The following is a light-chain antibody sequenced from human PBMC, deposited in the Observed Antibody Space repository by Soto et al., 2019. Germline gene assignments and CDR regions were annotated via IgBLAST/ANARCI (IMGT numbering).Light chain of an antibody. Sequence: DIQMTQSPSSLSASVGDRVTITCQASQDISNYLNWYQQKPGKAPKLLIYDASNLETGVPSRFSGSGSETDFTFTISSLQPEDIATYYCRQYDNLPPYTFGQGTKLEIK. V-gene: IGKV1-33*01. J-gene: IGKJ2*01. CDR2: DAS. CDR3: RQYDNLPPYT. CDR1: QDISNY.